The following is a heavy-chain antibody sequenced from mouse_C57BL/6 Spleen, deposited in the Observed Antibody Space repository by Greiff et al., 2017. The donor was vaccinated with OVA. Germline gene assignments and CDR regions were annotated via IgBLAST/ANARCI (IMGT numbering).Heavy chain of an antibody. CDR3: AREGYGSSYAYFDV. CDR2: ISSGSSTI. Sequence: EVKLQESGGGLVKPGGSLKLSCAASGFTFSDYGMHWVRQAPEKGLEWVAYISSGSSTIYYAATVKGRYTISRDNDNNTLFLQMPSLRSEYTAMYYCAREGYGSSYAYFDVWGTGTTVTVSS. D-gene: IGHD1-1*01. CDR1: GFTFSDYG. V-gene: IGHV5-17*01. J-gene: IGHJ1*03.